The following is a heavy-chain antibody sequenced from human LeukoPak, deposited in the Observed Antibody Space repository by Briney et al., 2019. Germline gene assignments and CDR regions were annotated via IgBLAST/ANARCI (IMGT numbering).Heavy chain of an antibody. Sequence: GGSLRLSCAASGFTFSSYAMSWVRQAPGKGLEWDSAISGSGGSTYYADSVKGRFTISRDNSKNTLYLQMNSLRAEDTAVYYCAKDRVEQQLAYYYYYMDVWGKGTTVTVSS. CDR2: ISGSGGST. D-gene: IGHD6-13*01. CDR3: AKDRVEQQLAYYYYYMDV. V-gene: IGHV3-23*01. CDR1: GFTFSSYA. J-gene: IGHJ6*03.